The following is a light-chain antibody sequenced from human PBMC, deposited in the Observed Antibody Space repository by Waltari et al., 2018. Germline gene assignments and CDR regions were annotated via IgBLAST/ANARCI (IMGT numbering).Light chain of an antibody. CDR2: GAS. CDR3: QQYGSSPRT. Sequence: ELVLTQSPGTLSLSPGERATLSCRASQSVGSSFLAWYQHIPGQAPRLLVYGASSRATGIPDRFSGSGSGTAFTLTITRLEPEDFAVYYCQQYGSSPRTFGQGTKVEIK. CDR1: QSVGSSF. V-gene: IGKV3-20*01. J-gene: IGKJ1*01.